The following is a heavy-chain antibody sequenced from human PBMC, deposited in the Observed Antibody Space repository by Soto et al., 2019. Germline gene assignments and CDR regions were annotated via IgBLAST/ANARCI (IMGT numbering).Heavy chain of an antibody. CDR3: ARRYGPGFDY. J-gene: IGHJ4*02. CDR1: GGSISSYY. CDR2: IYYSGST. D-gene: IGHD4-17*01. Sequence: PSETLSLTCTVSGGSISSYYWSWIRQPPGKGLEWIGYIYYSGSTNYNPSLKSRVTISVDTSKNQFSLKLSYVTAADTAVYYCARRYGPGFDYWGQGTLVTVSS. V-gene: IGHV4-59*08.